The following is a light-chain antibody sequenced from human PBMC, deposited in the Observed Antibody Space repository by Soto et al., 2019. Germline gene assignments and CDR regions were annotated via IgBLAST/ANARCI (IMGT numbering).Light chain of an antibody. J-gene: IGLJ1*01. Sequence: QSVLTQPASVSGSPGQSITISCTGTSSDVGGYNYVSWYQQHPGKAPKHMIYDVSNRPSGVSNRFSGSKSGNTASLTISGLQAEDEADYYCSSYTSSSTLVFGTGTKVTVL. CDR3: SSYTSSSTLV. CDR1: SSDVGGYNY. CDR2: DVS. V-gene: IGLV2-14*01.